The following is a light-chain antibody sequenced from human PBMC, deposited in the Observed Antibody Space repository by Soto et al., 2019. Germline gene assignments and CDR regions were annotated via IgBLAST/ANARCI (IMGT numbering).Light chain of an antibody. J-gene: IGKJ1*01. CDR2: AAS. CDR3: QTYDTAPAWA. CDR1: QGVSNY. V-gene: IGKV1-27*01. Sequence: DIQMTQSPSSLSASVGDRVTIACRASQGVSNYLAWFQQKPGKLPKLLIFAASALQSGVPSRFSGSGSGTEFTLTIGSLQPEDVATYYCQTYDTAPAWAFGQGTRVEIK.